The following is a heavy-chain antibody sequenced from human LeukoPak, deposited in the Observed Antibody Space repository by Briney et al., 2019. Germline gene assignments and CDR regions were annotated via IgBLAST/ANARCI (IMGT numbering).Heavy chain of an antibody. CDR2: ISAYNGNT. CDR1: GYTFTSYG. V-gene: IGHV1-18*01. D-gene: IGHD2-8*01. J-gene: IGHJ4*02. CDR3: ARDRMLNGCDY. Sequence: ASVKVSCKASGYTFTSYGISWVRQAPGQGLEWVRWISAYNGNTNYAQKLQGRVTMTTDTSTSTAYMELRSLRSDDTAVYYCARDRMLNGCDYWGQGTLVTVSS.